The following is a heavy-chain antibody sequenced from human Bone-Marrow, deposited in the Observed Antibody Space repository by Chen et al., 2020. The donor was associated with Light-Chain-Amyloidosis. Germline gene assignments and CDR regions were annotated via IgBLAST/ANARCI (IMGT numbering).Heavy chain of an antibody. V-gene: IGHV4-34*01. D-gene: IGHD1-26*01. J-gene: IGHJ6*02. Sequence: QVQLQQWGAGLLKPSETLSLTCAVDGGSLSGNYWTWIRQSSEKGLEWIGEITHSGGANYNPSLKSRVTMSIDTSKHQFSLRLLSVTAADTAVYYCATLTLVGASYGVDVWGQGTAVTVSS. CDR3: ATLTLVGASYGVDV. CDR2: ITHSGGA. CDR1: GGSLSGNY.